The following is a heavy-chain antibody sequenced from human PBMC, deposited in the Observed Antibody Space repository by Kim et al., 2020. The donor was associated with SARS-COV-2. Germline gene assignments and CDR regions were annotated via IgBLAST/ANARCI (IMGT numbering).Heavy chain of an antibody. CDR3: ARITMVRGVIISYAFDI. J-gene: IGHJ3*02. V-gene: IGHV3-21*03. Sequence: KGRFTISRDNAKDSLYLQMNSLRDEDTAVYYCARITMVRGVIISYAFDIWGQGTMGTVSS. D-gene: IGHD3-10*01.